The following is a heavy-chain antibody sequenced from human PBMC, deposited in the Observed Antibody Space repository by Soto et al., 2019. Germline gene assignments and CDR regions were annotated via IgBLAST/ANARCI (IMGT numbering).Heavy chain of an antibody. V-gene: IGHV3-33*01. Sequence: QVQLVESGGGVVQPGRSLRLSCAASGFTFSDNVMRWVRQAPGKGLEWVAVIWYDGSNIEYADSVKGRFTISRDNFKNTLYLQMNTLRAEDTAVYYCARGDYWGQGTLVTVSS. CDR2: IWYDGSNI. J-gene: IGHJ4*02. CDR3: ARGDY. CDR1: GFTFSDNV.